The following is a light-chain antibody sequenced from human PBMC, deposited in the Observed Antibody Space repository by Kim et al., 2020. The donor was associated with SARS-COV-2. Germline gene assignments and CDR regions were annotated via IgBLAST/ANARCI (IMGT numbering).Light chain of an antibody. CDR3: QQYASSPIT. Sequence: PPGERATLSCRASQSVGRDYFAWYPHKPGQAPRLLIYGASSRATGIPDRFSGSGSGTDFTLTISRLEPEDFAVYYCQQYASSPITFGQGTRLEIK. CDR2: GAS. CDR1: QSVGRDY. J-gene: IGKJ5*01. V-gene: IGKV3-20*01.